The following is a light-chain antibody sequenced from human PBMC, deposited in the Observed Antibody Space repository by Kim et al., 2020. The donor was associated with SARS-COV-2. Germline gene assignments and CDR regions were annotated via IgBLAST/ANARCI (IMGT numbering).Light chain of an antibody. CDR2: DAS. CDR1: QPVNNN. Sequence: VSPGGRATLSCRASQPVNNNLGWYLQKPGQAPRLLIYDASTRATGIPDRFSGSGSGTEFTLTISSLQSEDLAVYYCQQYNNWPLTFGQGTRLDIK. J-gene: IGKJ5*01. CDR3: QQYNNWPLT. V-gene: IGKV3-15*01.